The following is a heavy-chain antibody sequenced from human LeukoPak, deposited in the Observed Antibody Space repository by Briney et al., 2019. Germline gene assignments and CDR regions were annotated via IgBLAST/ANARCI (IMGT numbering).Heavy chain of an antibody. CDR2: INHSGST. V-gene: IGHV4-34*01. D-gene: IGHD2-15*01. Sequence: SETLSLTCAVYGGSFSGYYWSWIRQPPGKGLEWIGEINHSGSTNYNPSLTSRVTISVDTSKNQFSLKLSSVTAADTAVYYCARGAFPPPGYCSGGSCSPFDYWGQGTPVTVSS. CDR3: ARGAFPPPGYCSGGSCSPFDY. CDR1: GGSFSGYY. J-gene: IGHJ4*02.